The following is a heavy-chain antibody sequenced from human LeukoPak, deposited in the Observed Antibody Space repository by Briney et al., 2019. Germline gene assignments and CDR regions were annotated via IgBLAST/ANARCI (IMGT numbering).Heavy chain of an antibody. Sequence: SETLSLTCTVSGGSISSYYWSWIRQPPGKGLEWIGYIYYSGSTNYNPSLKSRVSISVDTSKNQLSLKLSSVTAADTAVYYCARDSSYDYVWGSYYYYGMDVWGQGTTVTVSS. V-gene: IGHV4-59*01. J-gene: IGHJ6*02. D-gene: IGHD3-16*01. CDR1: GGSISSYY. CDR2: IYYSGST. CDR3: ARDSSYDYVWGSYYYYGMDV.